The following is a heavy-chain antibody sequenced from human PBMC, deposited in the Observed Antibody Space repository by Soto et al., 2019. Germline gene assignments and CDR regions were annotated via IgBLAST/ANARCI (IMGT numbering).Heavy chain of an antibody. CDR2: IYHSGST. D-gene: IGHD3-10*01. J-gene: IGHJ6*02. CDR3: ARGANYGDYYFYGSDV. CDR1: GGSISSGGYS. V-gene: IGHV4-30-2*01. Sequence: SETLSLTCAVSGGSISSGGYSWSWIRQPPGKGLEWIGYIYHSGSTYYNPSLKSRVTISVDRSKNQFSLKLSSVTAADTAVYYCARGANYGDYYFYGSDVWGQGAKVTVSS.